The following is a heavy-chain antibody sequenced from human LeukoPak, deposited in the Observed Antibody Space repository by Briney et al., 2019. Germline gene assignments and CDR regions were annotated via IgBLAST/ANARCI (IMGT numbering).Heavy chain of an antibody. D-gene: IGHD2-21*02. V-gene: IGHV3-33*08. CDR3: ARDGLAYCGGDCPKYFQH. CDR1: GFTFSSYA. Sequence: PGGSLRLSCAASGFTFSSYAMHWVRQAPGKGLEWVAVIWYDGSNKYYADSVKGRFTISRDNSKNTLYLQMNSLRAEDTAVYYCARDGLAYCGGDCPKYFQHWGQGTLVTVSS. J-gene: IGHJ1*01. CDR2: IWYDGSNK.